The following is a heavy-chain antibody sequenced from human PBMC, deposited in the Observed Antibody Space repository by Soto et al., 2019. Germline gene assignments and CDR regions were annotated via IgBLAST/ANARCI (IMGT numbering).Heavy chain of an antibody. Sequence: SETLSLTCAVYGGSFSGYYWSWIRQPPGKGLEWIGEINHSGSTNYNPSLKSRVTISVDTSKNQFSLKLSSVTAADTAVYYCARSSVVVPAATFDPWGQGTLVTVSS. CDR1: GGSFSGYY. V-gene: IGHV4-34*01. CDR2: INHSGST. D-gene: IGHD2-2*01. CDR3: ARSSVVVPAATFDP. J-gene: IGHJ5*02.